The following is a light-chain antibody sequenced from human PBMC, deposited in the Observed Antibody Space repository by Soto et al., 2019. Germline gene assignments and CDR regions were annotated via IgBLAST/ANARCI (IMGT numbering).Light chain of an antibody. J-gene: IGLJ1*01. Sequence: SVLTQPPSVSAGPGQRVSISCSESSSKIGGNSVSWYQQLPGTAPKLLIYDDDKRPSGIPDRFSGSKSGTSATLGITGFQTGDEADYYCGSWDSSLSAYVFGTGTKVTVL. CDR3: GSWDSSLSAYV. CDR2: DDD. V-gene: IGLV1-51*01. CDR1: SSKIGGNS.